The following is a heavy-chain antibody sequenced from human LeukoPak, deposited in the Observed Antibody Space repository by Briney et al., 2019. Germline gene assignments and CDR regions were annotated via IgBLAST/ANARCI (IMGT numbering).Heavy chain of an antibody. CDR3: ASGSGSYYYYYYMDV. Sequence: GGTLRLSCAASGFTFSSYGMSWVRQAPGKGLEWVSAISGSGGSTYYADSVKGRFTISRDNSKNTLYLQMNSLRAEDTAVYYCASGSGSYYYYYYMDVWGKGTTVTISS. D-gene: IGHD1-26*01. CDR1: GFTFSSYG. CDR2: ISGSGGST. V-gene: IGHV3-23*01. J-gene: IGHJ6*03.